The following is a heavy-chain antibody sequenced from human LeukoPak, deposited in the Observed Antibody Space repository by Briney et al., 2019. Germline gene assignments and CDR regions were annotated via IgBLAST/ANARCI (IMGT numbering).Heavy chain of an antibody. J-gene: IGHJ4*02. CDR2: ISSSSSYI. CDR3: AREMGAWELPPY. D-gene: IGHD1-26*01. CDR1: GFTFSSYS. V-gene: IGHV3-21*01. Sequence: GSLRLSCAASGFTFSSYSMNWVRQAPGKGLEWVSSISSSSSYIYYADSVKGRFTISRDNAKNSLYLQMNSLRAEDTAVYYCAREMGAWELPPYWGQGTLVTVPS.